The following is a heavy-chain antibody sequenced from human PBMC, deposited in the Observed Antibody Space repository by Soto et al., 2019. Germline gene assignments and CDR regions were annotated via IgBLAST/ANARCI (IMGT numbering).Heavy chain of an antibody. J-gene: IGHJ3*02. D-gene: IGHD6-13*01. CDR3: TTELEARPLPGIAAAGRSSDAFDI. V-gene: IGHV3-15*07. CDR2: IKSKTDGGTT. CDR1: GFTFSNAW. Sequence: GGSLRLSCAASGFTFSNAWMNWVRQAPGKGLEWVGRIKSKTDGGTTDYAAPVKGRFTISKDDSKNKLYLQMNSLKTEDTAVYYCTTELEARPLPGIAAAGRSSDAFDIWGQGTMVTVSS.